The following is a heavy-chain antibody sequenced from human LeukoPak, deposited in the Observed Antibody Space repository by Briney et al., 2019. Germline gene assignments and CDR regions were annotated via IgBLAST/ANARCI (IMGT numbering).Heavy chain of an antibody. V-gene: IGHV3-9*01. Sequence: GGSLRLSCAASGFTFSSYALSWVRQAPGKGLEWVSGISWSSGTIVYADSVKGRFTISRDNAKNALYLQMNNLRPDDTALYYCAKDFTFLERHQFDYWGQGTLVTVSS. CDR1: GFTFSSYA. CDR2: ISWSSGTI. J-gene: IGHJ4*02. CDR3: AKDFTFLERHQFDY. D-gene: IGHD3-3*01.